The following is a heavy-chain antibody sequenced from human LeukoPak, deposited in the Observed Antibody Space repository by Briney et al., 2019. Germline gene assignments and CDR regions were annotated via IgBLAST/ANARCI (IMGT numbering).Heavy chain of an antibody. V-gene: IGHV1-3*01. D-gene: IGHD2-2*01. Sequence: ASVKVSCKASGGTFSNYAINWVRQAPGQGLEWMGWINAGNGNTKYLQKFQGRVTITRDTSASTAYMELSSLRSEDTAVYYCARDKVGALDAFDIWGQGTMVTVSS. J-gene: IGHJ3*02. CDR2: INAGNGNT. CDR1: GGTFSNYA. CDR3: ARDKVGALDAFDI.